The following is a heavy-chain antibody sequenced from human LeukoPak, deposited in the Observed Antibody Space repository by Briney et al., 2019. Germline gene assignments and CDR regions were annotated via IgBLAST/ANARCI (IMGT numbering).Heavy chain of an antibody. CDR3: ARAPAEIGGYYPEYFRH. V-gene: IGHV3-74*01. CDR1: GFTFSRYW. Sequence: RGSLRLSCAASGFTFSRYWMHWVRQAPGKGLVWVSRIKNDGSTNYTDSVKGRFTISRDNAKNTVSLQMNSLRAEDTGVYYCARAPAEIGGYYPEYFRHWDQGTLVTVSS. J-gene: IGHJ1*01. D-gene: IGHD3-22*01. CDR2: IKNDGST.